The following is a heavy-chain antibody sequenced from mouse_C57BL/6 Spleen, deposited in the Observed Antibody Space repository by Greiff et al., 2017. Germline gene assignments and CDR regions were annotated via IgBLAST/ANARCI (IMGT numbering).Heavy chain of an antibody. CDR2: ISSGGSYT. CDR1: GFTFSSYG. J-gene: IGHJ4*01. CDR3: ARRDGNYFYYAMDY. D-gene: IGHD2-1*01. V-gene: IGHV5-6*01. Sequence: EVQLVESGGDLVKPGGSLKLSCAAFGFTFSSYGMSLVRQTPDKRLEWVATISSGGSYTYYPDSVKGRFTISRDNAKNTLYLQMSSLKSEDTAMYYCARRDGNYFYYAMDYWGQGTSVTVSS.